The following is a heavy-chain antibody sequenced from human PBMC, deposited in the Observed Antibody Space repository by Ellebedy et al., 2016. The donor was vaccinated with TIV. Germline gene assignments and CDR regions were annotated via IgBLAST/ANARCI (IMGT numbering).Heavy chain of an antibody. D-gene: IGHD6-19*01. Sequence: GESLKISXKASGYSFTNHWIAWVRQLPGKGLEWMGFVYPGDSDTRYRTSFQGQVTISSDKSTNTAYLQWSSLKASDTAIYFCARLRDALADELDYWGQGTLVTVSS. CDR3: ARLRDALADELDY. CDR2: VYPGDSDT. V-gene: IGHV5-51*01. J-gene: IGHJ4*02. CDR1: GYSFTNHW.